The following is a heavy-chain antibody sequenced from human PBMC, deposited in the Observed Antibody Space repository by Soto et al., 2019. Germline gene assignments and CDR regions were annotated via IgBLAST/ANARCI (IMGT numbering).Heavy chain of an antibody. CDR2: ISGSGGST. V-gene: IGHV3-23*01. CDR3: ASMGGYSSGWPDAEYFQH. CDR1: GFTFSSYA. D-gene: IGHD6-19*01. J-gene: IGHJ1*01. Sequence: PGGSLRLSCAAPGFTFSSYAMSWVRQAPGKGLEWVSAISGSGGSTYYADSVKGRFTISRDNSKNTLYLQMNSLRAEDTAVYYCASMGGYSSGWPDAEYFQHWGQGTLVTVSS.